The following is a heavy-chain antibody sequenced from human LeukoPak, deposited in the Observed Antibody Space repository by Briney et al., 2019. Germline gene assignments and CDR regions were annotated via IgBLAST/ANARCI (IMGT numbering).Heavy chain of an antibody. D-gene: IGHD5-12*01. J-gene: IGHJ3*02. CDR2: ITPNSGGT. V-gene: IGHV1-2*02. Sequence: EASVKVSRKASGYTFTGYYMHWVRQAPGQGLEWMGWITPNSGGTNYAQKFQGRVTMTSDTSISTAYMELSRLRSNDTAVYYCARVYRWLHPNDAFDIWGQGTMVTVSS. CDR3: ARVYRWLHPNDAFDI. CDR1: GYTFTGYY.